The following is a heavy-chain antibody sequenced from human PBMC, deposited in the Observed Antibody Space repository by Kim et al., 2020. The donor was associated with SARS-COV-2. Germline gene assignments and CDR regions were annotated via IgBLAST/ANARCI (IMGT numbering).Heavy chain of an antibody. Sequence: GSNKNSGSAVQGRFTISRDNSKNPLYLQMNGLRAEDTAVSYCARDLPASQWGQGTLVTVSS. V-gene: IGHV3-30*01. CDR3: ARDLPASQ. CDR2: GSNK. J-gene: IGHJ4*02.